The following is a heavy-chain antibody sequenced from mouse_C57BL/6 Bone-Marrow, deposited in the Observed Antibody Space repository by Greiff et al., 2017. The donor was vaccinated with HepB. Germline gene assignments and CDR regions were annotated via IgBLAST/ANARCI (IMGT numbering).Heavy chain of an antibody. V-gene: IGHV7-1*01. CDR3: ARDSIYYYDRGRFAY. CDR2: SRNKANDYTT. J-gene: IGHJ3*01. D-gene: IGHD1-1*01. CDR1: GFTFSDFY. Sequence: EVQVVESGGGLVQSGRSLRLSCATSGFTFSDFYMEWVRQAPGKGLEWIAASRNKANDYTTEYSASVKGRFIVSRDTSQSILYLQMNALRAEDTAIYYCARDSIYYYDRGRFAYWGQGTLVTVSA.